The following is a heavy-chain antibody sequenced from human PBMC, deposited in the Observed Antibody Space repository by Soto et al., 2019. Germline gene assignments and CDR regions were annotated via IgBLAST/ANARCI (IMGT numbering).Heavy chain of an antibody. CDR3: ARGGIVAVTAAHSSYNDYTHYRFDS. CDR1: GGSFSDSA. CDR2: IIPMFAAT. D-gene: IGHD2-21*02. V-gene: IGHV1-69*01. Sequence: QVQLAQSGAEVRSPGSSVKVSCRASGGSFSDSAFSWLRQAPGQGLEWVAGIIPMFAATKYAQRFQGRVTITADASTRTVYLAMSSLISADSAVYFCARGGIVAVTAAHSSYNDYTHYRFDSWGQGTLVSVS. J-gene: IGHJ4*02.